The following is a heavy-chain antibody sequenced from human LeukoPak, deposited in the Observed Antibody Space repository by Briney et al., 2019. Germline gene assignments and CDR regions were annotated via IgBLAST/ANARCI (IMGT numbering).Heavy chain of an antibody. J-gene: IGHJ6*03. CDR3: ARLYPTMGYYYMDV. V-gene: IGHV4-39*01. D-gene: IGHD4/OR15-4a*01. CDR1: VGSFSSSSYY. CDR2: IYYSGST. Sequence: QLRRRESGPGLGKPSETLSLTCTVSVGSFSSSSYYWGWIRQPPGKGRAWIGSIYYSGSTYYNPSLKSRVTISVDTSKNQFSLKLSSVTAADTAVYYCARLYPTMGYYYMDVWGKGTTVTVSS.